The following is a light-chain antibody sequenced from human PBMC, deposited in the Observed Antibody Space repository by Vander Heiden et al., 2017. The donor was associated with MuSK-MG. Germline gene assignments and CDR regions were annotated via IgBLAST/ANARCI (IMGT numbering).Light chain of an antibody. Sequence: EIVMTQSPATLSVSPGERATLPCRASQSVSSNLAGYPQKPGQAPRLLIYGASTRATGIPARFSGSGSGTEFTLTISSLQSEDFAVYYCQQYNNWPLFGQGTKVEIK. CDR3: QQYNNWPL. CDR1: QSVSSN. J-gene: IGKJ1*01. CDR2: GAS. V-gene: IGKV3-15*01.